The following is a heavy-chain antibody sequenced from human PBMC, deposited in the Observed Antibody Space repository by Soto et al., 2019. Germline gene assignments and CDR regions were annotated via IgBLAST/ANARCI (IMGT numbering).Heavy chain of an antibody. J-gene: IGHJ4*02. CDR1: GFTFSTYW. V-gene: IGHV3-74*01. Sequence: EVQLVDSVGGLVQPGWSLRLACAASGFTFSTYWMHWVRHTPGKGLVWVSHIDRDGSMTTYADSVKGRFTISRDNAKNTLSLQMKNMRAEDTAVYYCERDDFGLGIDYWGLGTLVTVSS. D-gene: IGHD1-26*01. CDR2: IDRDGSMT. CDR3: ERDDFGLGIDY.